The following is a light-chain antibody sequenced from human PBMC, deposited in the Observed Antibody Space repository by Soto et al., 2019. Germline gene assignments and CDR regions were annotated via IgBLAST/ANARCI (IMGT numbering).Light chain of an antibody. CDR3: QQYMNWPT. CDR2: GAS. J-gene: IGKJ5*01. CDR1: QSVSSS. Sequence: EIVLTQSPGTLSLSPGERATLSFRASQSVSSSLAWYQQKPGQPPRLLIFGASTRVAGIPARFSGSGSGTEFSLTISSLQSEDFAVYYCQQYMNWPTFGQGTRLEIK. V-gene: IGKV3-15*01.